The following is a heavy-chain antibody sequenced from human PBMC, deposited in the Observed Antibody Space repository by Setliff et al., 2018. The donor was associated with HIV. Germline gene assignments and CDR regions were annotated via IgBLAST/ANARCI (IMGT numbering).Heavy chain of an antibody. V-gene: IGHV1-2*02. D-gene: IGHD4-17*01. CDR2: INPNSSDT. Sequence: GASVKVSCKASGYTFTDYYIHWVRQAPGQGLGWMGWINPNSSDTNYAQKFQGRVTMTRDTSISTAYMDLSRLRSDDTAVYYCARRVPPIPSGDLDYWGQGTLVTVSS. CDR1: GYTFTDYY. CDR3: ARRVPPIPSGDLDY. J-gene: IGHJ4*02.